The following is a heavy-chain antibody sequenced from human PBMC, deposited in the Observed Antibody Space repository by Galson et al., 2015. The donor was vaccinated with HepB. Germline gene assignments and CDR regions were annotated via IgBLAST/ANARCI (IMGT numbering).Heavy chain of an antibody. CDR2: ISYDGSNK. V-gene: IGHV3-30-3*01. CDR3: ARINVVVPAAIVPPVGAFDI. D-gene: IGHD2-2*02. CDR1: GFTFSSYA. Sequence: SLRLSCAASGFTFSSYAMHWVRQAPGKGLEWVAVISYDGSNKYYADSVKGRFTISRDNSKNTLYLQMNSLRAEDTAVYYCARINVVVPAAIVPPVGAFDIWGQGTMVTVSS. J-gene: IGHJ3*02.